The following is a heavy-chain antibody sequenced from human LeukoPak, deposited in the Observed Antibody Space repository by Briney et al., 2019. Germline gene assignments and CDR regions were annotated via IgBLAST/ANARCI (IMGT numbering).Heavy chain of an antibody. CDR3: ARGAAGGVIVTAY. CDR1: GYTFTSYA. Sequence: GGSLRLSCAASGYTFTSYAMNWVRQAPGQGLEWMGWINTNTGNPTYAQGFTGRFVFSLDTSVSTAYLQISSLKAEDTAVYYCARGAAGGVIVTAYWGQGTLVTVSS. J-gene: IGHJ4*02. D-gene: IGHD3-16*02. CDR2: INTNTGNP. V-gene: IGHV7-4-1*02.